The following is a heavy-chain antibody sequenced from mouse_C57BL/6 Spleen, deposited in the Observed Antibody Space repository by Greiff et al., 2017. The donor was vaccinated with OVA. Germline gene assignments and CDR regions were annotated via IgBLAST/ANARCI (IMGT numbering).Heavy chain of an antibody. Sequence: EVKLVESEGGLVQPGSSMKLSCTASGFTFSDYYMAWVRQVPEKGLEWVANINYDGSSTYYLDSLKSRFIISRDNAKNILYLQMSSLKSEDTATYYCARGLYVGYPAWCAYWGQGTLVTVSA. CDR3: ARGLYVGYPAWCAY. J-gene: IGHJ3*01. CDR2: INYDGSST. D-gene: IGHD2-3*01. V-gene: IGHV5-16*01. CDR1: GFTFSDYY.